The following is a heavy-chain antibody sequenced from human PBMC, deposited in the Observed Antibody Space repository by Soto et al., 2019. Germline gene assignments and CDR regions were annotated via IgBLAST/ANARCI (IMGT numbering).Heavy chain of an antibody. Sequence: GSLRLSCAASGFTFSSYAMSWVRQAPGKGLEWVSAISGSGGSTYYADSVKGRFTISRDNSKNTLYLQMNSLRAEDTAVYYCAKDAYYDSSGYPAFDYWGQGTLVTVSS. CDR3: AKDAYYDSSGYPAFDY. CDR1: GFTFSSYA. D-gene: IGHD3-22*01. CDR2: ISGSGGST. J-gene: IGHJ4*02. V-gene: IGHV3-23*01.